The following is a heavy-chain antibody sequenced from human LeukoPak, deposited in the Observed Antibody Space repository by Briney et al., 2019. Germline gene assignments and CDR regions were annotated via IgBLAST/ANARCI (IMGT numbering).Heavy chain of an antibody. Sequence: GGSLRLSCAASGFTFSSHAMSWVRQAPGKGLEWVSAISGSGGSTYYADSVKGRFTISRDNSKNTLYLQMNSLRAEDTAVYYCASITMIVVAQGPFDYWGQGTLVTVSS. D-gene: IGHD3-22*01. CDR1: GFTFSSHA. V-gene: IGHV3-23*01. CDR2: ISGSGGST. CDR3: ASITMIVVAQGPFDY. J-gene: IGHJ4*02.